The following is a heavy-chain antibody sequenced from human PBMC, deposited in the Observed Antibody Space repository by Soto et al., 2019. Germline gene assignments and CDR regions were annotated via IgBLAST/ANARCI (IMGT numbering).Heavy chain of an antibody. V-gene: IGHV3-33*01. Sequence: HPGGSLRLSCASSVFTFSSYGMHCVRHSPGKWLEWVAVIWYDGSNKYYADSVKGRFTISRDNSKNTLYLQMNSLRAEDTAVYYCARDGLLLRYFDWSTSNKNGMEVWGQGTTVSVS. CDR3: ARDGLLLRYFDWSTSNKNGMEV. CDR2: IWYDGSNK. D-gene: IGHD3-9*01. J-gene: IGHJ6*01. CDR1: VFTFSSYG.